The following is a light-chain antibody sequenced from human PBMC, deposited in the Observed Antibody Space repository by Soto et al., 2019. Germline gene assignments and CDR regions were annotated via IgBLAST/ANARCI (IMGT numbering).Light chain of an antibody. CDR1: SSDIGSYNS. CDR2: EVR. J-gene: IGLJ2*01. CDR3: QSYDSSLSVV. Sequence: QSALTQPPSASGSPGQSVTISCTGTSSDIGSYNSVSWYQQHPGKAPKLMIYEVRKRPSGVPDRFSGSKSGTSASLAITGLQAEDEADYYCQSYDSSLSVVFGGGTKLTVL. V-gene: IGLV2-8*01.